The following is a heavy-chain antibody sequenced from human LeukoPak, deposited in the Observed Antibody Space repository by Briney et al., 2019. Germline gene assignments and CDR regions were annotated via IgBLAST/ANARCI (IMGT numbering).Heavy chain of an antibody. J-gene: IGHJ4*02. Sequence: GASVKVSCKASGGTFSSYAISWVRQAPGQGLEWMGGIIPIFGTTNYAQKFQGRVTITADESTSTAYMELSSLRSEDTAVYYCARYFSVPDVACTGGYYFDYWGQGTLVTVSS. D-gene: IGHD6-19*01. CDR1: GGTFSSYA. V-gene: IGHV1-69*13. CDR2: IIPIFGTT. CDR3: ARYFSVPDVACTGGYYFDY.